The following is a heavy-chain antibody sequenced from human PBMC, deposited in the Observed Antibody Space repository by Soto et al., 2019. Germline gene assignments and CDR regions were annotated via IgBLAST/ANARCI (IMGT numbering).Heavy chain of an antibody. D-gene: IGHD2-15*01. CDR2: ISPGSRYP. CDR3: VRGGGGGLFDP. V-gene: IGHV3-11*06. Sequence: GSLRLSCASSGFTFSDYYMSWIRQAPGKGLEWLSYISPGSRYPAYADSVKGRFTISRDNARRSLSLQMNSLTVDDTAIYYCVRGGGGGLFDPWGQGSMVTVSS. J-gene: IGHJ5*02. CDR1: GFTFSDYY.